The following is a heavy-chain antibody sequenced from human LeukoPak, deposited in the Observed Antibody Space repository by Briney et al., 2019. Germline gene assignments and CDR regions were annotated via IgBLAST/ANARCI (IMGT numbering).Heavy chain of an antibody. CDR1: GGSISSSSYY. J-gene: IGHJ4*02. Sequence: SETLSLTCTVSGGSISSSSYYWGWIRQPPGKGLEWIGSIYYSGSTYYNPSLKSRVTISVDTSKNQCSLKLSSVTAADTAVYYCARLRWELLAYYFDYWGQGTLVTVSS. D-gene: IGHD1-26*01. CDR2: IYYSGST. V-gene: IGHV4-39*01. CDR3: ARLRWELLAYYFDY.